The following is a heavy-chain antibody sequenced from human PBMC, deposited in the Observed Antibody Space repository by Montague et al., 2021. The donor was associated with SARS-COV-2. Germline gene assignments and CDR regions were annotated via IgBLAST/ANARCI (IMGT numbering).Heavy chain of an antibody. CDR2: IYYRGTT. J-gene: IGHJ5*02. Sequence: SETLSLTCTVSGGSIDSYYWSWLRQPPGKGLEWMGYIYYRGTTNYNPSLESRVTMSVDTSKNQFSLNLSSVTAADTAMYYCAGEPPYNWFDPWGQGTLVTVSS. V-gene: IGHV4-59*01. CDR3: AGEPPYNWFDP. CDR1: GGSIDSYY.